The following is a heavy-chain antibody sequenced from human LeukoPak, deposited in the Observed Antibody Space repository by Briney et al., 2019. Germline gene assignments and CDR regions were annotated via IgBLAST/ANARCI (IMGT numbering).Heavy chain of an antibody. V-gene: IGHV3-23*01. CDR2: LSGSGGSI. CDR1: GFTFSGYA. D-gene: IGHD6-19*01. Sequence: RGSLRLSCAASGFTFSGYAMSWVRQAPGKGLEWVSGLSGSGGSIYYADSVKGRFTISRDNSKNTLCLQMNSLRAEDTAVYYCAKAFDSSGLFDYWGQGILVTVSS. J-gene: IGHJ4*02. CDR3: AKAFDSSGLFDY.